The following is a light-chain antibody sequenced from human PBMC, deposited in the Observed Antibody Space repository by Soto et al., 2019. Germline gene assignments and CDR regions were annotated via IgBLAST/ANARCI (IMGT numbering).Light chain of an antibody. CDR3: QNYNDAPRT. Sequence: DIQMTQSPSSLSASVGDRVTFTCLARQGISNYLAWYQQKPGKVPKLLIHAASTLQSGFPSRFSGSRSGTDFTLTISSLQPEDVAIYYCQNYNDAPRTFGRGTKVDI. CDR2: AAS. CDR1: QGISNY. J-gene: IGKJ3*01. V-gene: IGKV1-27*01.